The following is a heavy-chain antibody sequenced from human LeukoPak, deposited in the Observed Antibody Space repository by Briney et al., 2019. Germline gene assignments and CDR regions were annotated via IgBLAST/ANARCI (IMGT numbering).Heavy chain of an antibody. V-gene: IGHV3-21*01. J-gene: IGHJ4*02. CDR2: ISSSSSYI. Sequence: GGPLRLSCAASGFTFSSYSMNWVRQAPGKGLEWVSSISSSSSYIYYADSVKGRFTISRDNAKNSLYLQMNSLRAEDTAVYYCARDQTYYDFWSDFDYWGQGTLVTVSS. CDR1: GFTFSSYS. CDR3: ARDQTYYDFWSDFDY. D-gene: IGHD3-3*01.